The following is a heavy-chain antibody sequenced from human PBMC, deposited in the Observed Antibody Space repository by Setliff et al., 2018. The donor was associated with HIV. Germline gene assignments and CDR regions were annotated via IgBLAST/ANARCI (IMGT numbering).Heavy chain of an antibody. D-gene: IGHD6-19*01. CDR3: ARGIQWSSAWYGY. J-gene: IGHJ4*02. CDR2: INPNSGGT. Sequence: ASVKVSCKASGYSFTDYPLHWVRRVPGHGLEWMGWINPNSGGTNYAQRFQGRVTMTRDTSISTAYMELSRLRSDDTAVYFCARGIQWSSAWYGYWGQGTLVTVSS. CDR1: GYSFTDYP. V-gene: IGHV1-2*02.